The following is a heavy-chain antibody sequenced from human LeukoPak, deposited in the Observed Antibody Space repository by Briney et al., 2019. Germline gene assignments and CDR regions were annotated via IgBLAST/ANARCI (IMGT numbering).Heavy chain of an antibody. CDR2: ISAYNGNT. J-gene: IGHJ2*01. V-gene: IGHV1-18*04. D-gene: IGHD6-19*01. Sequence: GASVKVSCKASGYTFTSYGISWVRQAPGQGLEWMGWISAYNGNTNYAQRLQGRVTMTTDTSTSTAYMELRSLRSDDTAVYYCARARPVSSGWYWYFDLWGRGTLVTVSS. CDR3: ARARPVSSGWYWYFDL. CDR1: GYTFTSYG.